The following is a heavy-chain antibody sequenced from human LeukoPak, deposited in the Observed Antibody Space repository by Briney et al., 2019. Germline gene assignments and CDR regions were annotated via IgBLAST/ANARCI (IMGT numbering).Heavy chain of an antibody. D-gene: IGHD5-24*01. CDR3: AKVQEMDTILPPFHY. CDR2: ISGSGGNT. J-gene: IGHJ4*02. CDR1: GFTLSNYA. Sequence: GGSLRLSCAASGFTLSNYAMSWVRQVSGKGLEWVSAISGSGGNTFYADSVKGRFTISRDDSKNTLYLQVNSLRAADTAIYYCAKVQEMDTILPPFHYWGQGTLVTVSS. V-gene: IGHV3-23*01.